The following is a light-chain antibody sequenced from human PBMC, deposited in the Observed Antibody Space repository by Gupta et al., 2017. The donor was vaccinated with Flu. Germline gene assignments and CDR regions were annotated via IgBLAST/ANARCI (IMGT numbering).Light chain of an antibody. Sequence: QSVPTQPPSASGAPGQSVTISCTGSTSNIGAGYDVHCYQQVPGRAPKRLIFGNNNRPSGVADRFSCSKSGTSASLATAGLQAEDEADYYCQSYENSLSSSKVFGGGTKLTVL. CDR2: GNN. CDR3: QSYENSLSSSKV. J-gene: IGLJ3*02. CDR1: TSNIGAGYD. V-gene: IGLV1-40*01.